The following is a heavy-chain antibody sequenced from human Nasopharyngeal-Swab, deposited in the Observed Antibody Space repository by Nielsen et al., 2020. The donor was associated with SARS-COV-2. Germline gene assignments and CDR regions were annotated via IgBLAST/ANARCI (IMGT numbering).Heavy chain of an antibody. CDR3: ARAGGGLRYFDWLLYPPGFDY. CDR1: GFAFRSHW. V-gene: IGHV3-74*01. CDR2: ISDDGIIT. Sequence: GGSLRLSCRASGFAFRSHWMDWVRQAPGKGLVWVSRISDDGIITNYADSVKGRFTVFRDNSKNTLYLQMNSLRAEDTAVYYCARAGGGLRYFDWLLYPPGFDYWGQGTLVTVSS. J-gene: IGHJ4*02. D-gene: IGHD3-9*01.